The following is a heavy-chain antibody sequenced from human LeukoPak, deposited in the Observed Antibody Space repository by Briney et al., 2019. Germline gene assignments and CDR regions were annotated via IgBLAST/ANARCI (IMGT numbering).Heavy chain of an antibody. CDR3: ARDWGYYYTQLFDY. Sequence: ASVKVSCKASGYTFTDYYMHWVRQAPGQGLEWMGWINPNSGGTNYAQKFQGRVTMTRDTSISTAYMELSRLRSDDTAVYYCARDWGYYYTQLFDYWGQGTLVTVSS. D-gene: IGHD3-22*01. V-gene: IGHV1-2*02. CDR1: GYTFTDYY. J-gene: IGHJ4*02. CDR2: INPNSGGT.